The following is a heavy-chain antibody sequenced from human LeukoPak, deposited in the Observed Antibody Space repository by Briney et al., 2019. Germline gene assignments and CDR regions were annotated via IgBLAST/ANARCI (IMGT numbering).Heavy chain of an antibody. D-gene: IGHD3-3*01. CDR3: VRDVEVTIFGVTMVSGTFDI. V-gene: IGHV4-59*11. J-gene: IGHJ3*02. CDR1: GGSIRTHY. CDR2: IHDSGST. Sequence: PSETLSLTCTVSGGSIRTHYWSWIRQPPGKGLDWIGYIHDSGSTKYNPSLKSRVTISVDTSKNQLSLKLSSVTAADTAVYYCVRDVEVTIFGVTMVSGTFDIWGQGTMVTVSS.